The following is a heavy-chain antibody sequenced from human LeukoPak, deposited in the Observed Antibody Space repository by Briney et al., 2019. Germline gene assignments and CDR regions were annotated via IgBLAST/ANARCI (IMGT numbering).Heavy chain of an antibody. V-gene: IGHV4-34*01. CDR1: GGSFSGYY. Sequence: PSETLSLTCAVYGGSFSGYYWSWIRQPPGKGLEWIGEINHSGSTNYNPSLKSRVTISVDTSKNQFSLKLSSVTAADTAVYYCASFEWLPYYFDYWGQGTLVTVSS. CDR2: INHSGST. J-gene: IGHJ4*02. CDR3: ASFEWLPYYFDY. D-gene: IGHD3-3*01.